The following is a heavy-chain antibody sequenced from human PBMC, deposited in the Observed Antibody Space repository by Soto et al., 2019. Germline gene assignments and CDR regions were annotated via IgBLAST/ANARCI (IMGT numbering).Heavy chain of an antibody. CDR3: ARQEPYGDYDY. CDR2: VSYSGST. V-gene: IGHV4-39*01. CDR1: GDSITSSNYY. D-gene: IGHD4-17*01. J-gene: IGHJ4*02. Sequence: SETLSLTCTVSGDSITSSNYYWGWILQSPGKGLEWIGIVSYSGSTYLNPSLKSRVTISADTSKNQFSLKLSSVTAADTAVYYCARQEPYGDYDYWGQGTLVTVSS.